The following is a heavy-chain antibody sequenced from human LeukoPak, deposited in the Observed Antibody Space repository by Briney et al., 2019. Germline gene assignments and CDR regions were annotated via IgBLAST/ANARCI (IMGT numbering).Heavy chain of an antibody. V-gene: IGHV1-24*01. D-gene: IGHD2-2*01. CDR2: FDPEDGET. CDR3: ATLPGVLSLPAEIFDY. J-gene: IGHJ4*02. CDR1: GYTLTELS. Sequence: ASVKVSCKVSGYTLTELSMHWVRRAPGKGLEWMGGFDPEDGETIYAQKFQGRVTMTEDTSTDTAYMELSSLRSEDTAVYYCATLPGVLSLPAEIFDYWGQGTLVTVSS.